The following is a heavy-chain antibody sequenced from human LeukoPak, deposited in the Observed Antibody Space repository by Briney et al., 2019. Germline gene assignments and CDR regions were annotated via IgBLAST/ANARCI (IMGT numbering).Heavy chain of an antibody. CDR2: IKQDGSEK. CDR3: AKDLSRNYYDSSGYYPLGY. CDR1: GFTFSSYW. D-gene: IGHD3-22*01. J-gene: IGHJ4*02. V-gene: IGHV3-7*03. Sequence: GGSLRLSCAASGFTFSSYWMSWVRQAPGKGLEWVANIKQDGSEKYYVDSVKGRFTISRDNSKNTLYLQMNSLRAEDTAVYYCAKDLSRNYYDSSGYYPLGYWGQGTLVTVSS.